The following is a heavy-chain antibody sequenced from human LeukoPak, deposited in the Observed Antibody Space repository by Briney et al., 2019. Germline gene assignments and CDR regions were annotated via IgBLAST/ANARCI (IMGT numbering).Heavy chain of an antibody. CDR1: GYTFTGNY. D-gene: IGHD4-17*01. J-gene: IGHJ4*02. Sequence: ASEKVSCKASGYTFTGNYMHWVRQAPGQGLEWMGWINPNSGGTKYTQKFQGRVTLTRDTSISTAYMDLSRLRFDDTAVYFCARVGGDSGRGWDPADYWGQGTLVTVSS. CDR2: INPNSGGT. V-gene: IGHV1-2*02. CDR3: ARVGGDSGRGWDPADY.